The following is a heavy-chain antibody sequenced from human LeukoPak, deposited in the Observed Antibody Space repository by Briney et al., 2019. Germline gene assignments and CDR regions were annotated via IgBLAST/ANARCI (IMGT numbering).Heavy chain of an antibody. V-gene: IGHV5-51*01. D-gene: IGHD6-19*01. Sequence: GESLKISCKGSGYSFTSYWIGWVRQMPGKGLEWMGIIYPGDSDTRYGPSFQGQVTISADKSISTAYLQWSSLKASDTAMYYCARLQYSSGWAYSALYHFDYWGQGTLVTVSS. CDR3: ARLQYSSGWAYSALYHFDY. CDR2: IYPGDSDT. CDR1: GYSFTSYW. J-gene: IGHJ4*02.